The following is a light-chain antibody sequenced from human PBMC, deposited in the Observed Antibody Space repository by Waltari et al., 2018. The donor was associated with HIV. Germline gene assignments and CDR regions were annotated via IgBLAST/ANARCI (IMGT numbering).Light chain of an antibody. V-gene: IGKV3-15*01. CDR1: QNINSN. CDR2: GAS. Sequence: EIVMTQSPATLSVSPGDRATLSCRASQNINSNLVWYQQKPGQAPRLLLYGASTRAAGIPARFSGSGSGTEFTLTISSLHSEDFAVYYCQHYNNWPPGLTFGGGTKVEIK. CDR3: QHYNNWPPGLT. J-gene: IGKJ4*01.